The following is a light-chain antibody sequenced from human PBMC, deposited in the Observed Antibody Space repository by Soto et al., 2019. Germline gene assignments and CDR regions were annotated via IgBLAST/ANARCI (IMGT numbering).Light chain of an antibody. Sequence: QSVLTQPASVSGSPGQSITISCTGTSSDIGSYDFVSWYQQHPGKAPKFMIYEVSNRPSGVSNRFSGSKSGNTASLTISGLQAEDEADYYCSSYTTRSTLVVFGGGTKLTVL. CDR1: SSDIGSYDF. CDR2: EVS. J-gene: IGLJ2*01. CDR3: SSYTTRSTLVV. V-gene: IGLV2-14*01.